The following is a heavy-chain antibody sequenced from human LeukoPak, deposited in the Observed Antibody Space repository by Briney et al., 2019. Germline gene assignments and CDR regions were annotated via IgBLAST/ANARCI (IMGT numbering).Heavy chain of an antibody. D-gene: IGHD2-2*01. V-gene: IGHV3-33*08. CDR3: AREGHQGRDYYYYGMDV. Sequence: GGSLRLSCAASGFTFSSYGMQWVRQAPGKGLEWVAVIWYDGSNKYYADSVKGRFTISRDNSKNTLYLQMNSLRAEDTAVYYCAREGHQGRDYYYYGMDVWGQGTTVTVSS. J-gene: IGHJ6*02. CDR2: IWYDGSNK. CDR1: GFTFSSYG.